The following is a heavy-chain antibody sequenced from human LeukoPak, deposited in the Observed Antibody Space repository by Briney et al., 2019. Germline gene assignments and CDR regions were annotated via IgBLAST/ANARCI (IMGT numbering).Heavy chain of an antibody. J-gene: IGHJ4*02. CDR3: ARGSNYGDYV. CDR1: GFTFSSYS. Sequence: PGGSLRLSCAASGFTFSSYSMNWVRQAPGKGLEWVSYISSSSRNIYHADSVKGRFTISRDNAKNSLYLQMNRLRDEDTAVYYCARGSNYGDYVWGQGTLVTVSS. CDR2: ISSSSRNI. D-gene: IGHD4-17*01. V-gene: IGHV3-48*02.